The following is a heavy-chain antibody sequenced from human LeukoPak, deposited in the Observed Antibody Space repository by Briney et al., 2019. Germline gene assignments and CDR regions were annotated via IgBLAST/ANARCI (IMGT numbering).Heavy chain of an antibody. CDR1: GGSISSYY. CDR2: IYYSGST. Sequence: SETLSLTCTVSGGSISSYYWSWIRQPPGKGLEWIGYIYYSGSTNYNPSLKSRVTISVDTSKNQFSLKLSSVTAADTAVYYCARERIKDTAMVPRSYYYYMDVWGKGTTVTVSS. D-gene: IGHD5-18*01. J-gene: IGHJ6*03. V-gene: IGHV4-59*01. CDR3: ARERIKDTAMVPRSYYYYMDV.